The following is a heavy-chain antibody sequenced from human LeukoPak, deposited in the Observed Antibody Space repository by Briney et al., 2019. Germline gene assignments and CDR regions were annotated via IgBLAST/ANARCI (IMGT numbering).Heavy chain of an antibody. Sequence: GGPLRLSCAASGFTFSSYAMHWVRQAPGKGLEWVAVISYDGSNKYYADSVKGRFTISRDNSKNTLYLQMNSLRAEDTAVYYCARDSDLSYYYDSSGYYYGNAFDIWGQGQWSPSLQ. CDR2: ISYDGSNK. J-gene: IGHJ3*02. D-gene: IGHD3-22*01. CDR3: ARDSDLSYYYDSSGYYYGNAFDI. CDR1: GFTFSSYA. V-gene: IGHV3-30-3*01.